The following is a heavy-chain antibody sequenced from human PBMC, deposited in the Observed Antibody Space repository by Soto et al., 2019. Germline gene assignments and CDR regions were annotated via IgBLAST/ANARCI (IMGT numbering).Heavy chain of an antibody. CDR1: GFGFDGYA. CDR2: ISWNSGTI. J-gene: IGHJ6*02. CDR3: AKDSRLRFYGMDV. V-gene: IGHV3-9*01. Sequence: GGSLRLSCAASGFGFDGYAMHWVRQAPGKGLEWVSGISWNSGTIAYADSVKGRFTISRDNAKNSLYLQMNSLRVEDTALYYCAKDSRLRFYGMDVWGQGTTVTVSS. D-gene: IGHD5-12*01.